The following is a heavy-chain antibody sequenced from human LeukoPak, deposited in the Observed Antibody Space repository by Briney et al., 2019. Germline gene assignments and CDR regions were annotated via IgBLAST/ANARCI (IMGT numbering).Heavy chain of an antibody. D-gene: IGHD3-3*01. Sequence: SETLSLTCTVSGGSISSYYWSWIRQPPGKGLGWIGYIYYSGSTYYNPSLKSRVTISVDTSKNQFSLKLSSVTAADTAVYYCAGTIFGVVIISRGGYMDVWGKGTTVTVSS. CDR3: AGTIFGVVIISRGGYMDV. V-gene: IGHV4-59*06. CDR1: GGSISSYY. J-gene: IGHJ6*03. CDR2: IYYSGST.